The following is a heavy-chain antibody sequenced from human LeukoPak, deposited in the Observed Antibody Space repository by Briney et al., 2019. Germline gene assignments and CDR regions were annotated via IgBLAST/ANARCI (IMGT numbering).Heavy chain of an antibody. V-gene: IGHV3-21*01. Sequence: GGSLRLSCVTSGFTFNNYAMTWVRQAPGKGLEWVSSISGSSNYIYYADSVKGRFTISRDNAKNSLYLQMNSLRAEDTAVYYCAREVHYYDSSGYFLFDYWGQGTLVTVSS. D-gene: IGHD3-22*01. CDR3: AREVHYYDSSGYFLFDY. CDR1: GFTFNNYA. J-gene: IGHJ4*02. CDR2: ISGSSNYI.